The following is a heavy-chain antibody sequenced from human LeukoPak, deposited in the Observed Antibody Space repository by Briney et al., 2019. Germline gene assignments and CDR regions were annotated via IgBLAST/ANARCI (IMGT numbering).Heavy chain of an antibody. D-gene: IGHD6-19*01. CDR3: ARHDLGEYRSVWYYFDY. Sequence: PSVTLSLTCIVSGGSISSGTYYWGWLRQPPGQGLEGIVSIYGSGRTYYNPSLKGRVTISVATSKTQISLKLSSVTAADTAVYYCARHDLGEYRSVWYYFDYWGQGTLVTVSS. V-gene: IGHV4-39*01. CDR2: IYGSGRT. J-gene: IGHJ4*02. CDR1: GGSISSGTYY.